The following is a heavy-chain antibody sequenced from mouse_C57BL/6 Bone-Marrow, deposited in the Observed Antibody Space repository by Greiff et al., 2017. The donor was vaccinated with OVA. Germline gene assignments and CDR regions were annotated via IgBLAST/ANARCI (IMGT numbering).Heavy chain of an antibody. J-gene: IGHJ4*01. V-gene: IGHV1-50*01. Sequence: QVQLQQSGAELVKPGASVKLSCKASGYTFTSYWMQWVKQRPGQGLEWIGEIDPSDSYTNYNQKFKGKATLTVDTSSSTAYMQLSSLTSEDSAVYYCARKNYYSNYEDYAMDYWGQGTSVTVSS. CDR2: IDPSDSYT. CDR3: ARKNYYSNYEDYAMDY. D-gene: IGHD2-5*01. CDR1: GYTFTSYW.